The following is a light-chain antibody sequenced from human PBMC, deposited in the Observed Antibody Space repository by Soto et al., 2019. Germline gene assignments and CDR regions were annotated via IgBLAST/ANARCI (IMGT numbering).Light chain of an antibody. Sequence: EIVLTQSPATLSLSPGERATLSCRASQSVSYHLAWYQQKPGQAPRLLIYGASNRATGIPARFSGSGSGTDFTLTISSLEPEDFAVYYCQQRTNWAYTFGQGTKLDIK. CDR1: QSVSYH. CDR3: QQRTNWAYT. V-gene: IGKV3-11*01. CDR2: GAS. J-gene: IGKJ2*01.